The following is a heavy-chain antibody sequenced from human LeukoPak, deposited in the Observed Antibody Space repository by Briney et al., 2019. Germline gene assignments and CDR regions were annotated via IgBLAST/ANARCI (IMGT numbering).Heavy chain of an antibody. CDR3: AKDVDIVATINGGFDY. CDR2: ISGSGDIT. D-gene: IGHD5-12*01. CDR1: GFTFSTYA. Sequence: GGSLRLSCAASGFTFSTYAMNWVRQAPGKGLEWVSGISGSGDITYYADSVKGRFTISRDNSKRTLYLRMNSLRAEDTAVYYCAKDVDIVATINGGFDYWGLGTLVTVSS. V-gene: IGHV3-23*01. J-gene: IGHJ4*02.